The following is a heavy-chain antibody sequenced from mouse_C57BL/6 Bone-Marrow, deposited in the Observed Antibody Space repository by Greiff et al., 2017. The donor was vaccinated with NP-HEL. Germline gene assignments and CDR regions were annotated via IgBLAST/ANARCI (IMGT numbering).Heavy chain of an antibody. CDR1: GYTFTDYY. CDR2: INPNNGGT. Sequence: VQLKQSGPELVKPGASVKISCKASGYTFTDYYMNWVKQSPGKSLEWIGDINPNNGGTSYNQKFKGKATLTVDKSSSTAYMELRSLTSEDSAVYYCARCYDYDRSFDYWGQGTTLTVSS. D-gene: IGHD2-4*01. J-gene: IGHJ2*01. CDR3: ARCYDYDRSFDY. V-gene: IGHV1-26*01.